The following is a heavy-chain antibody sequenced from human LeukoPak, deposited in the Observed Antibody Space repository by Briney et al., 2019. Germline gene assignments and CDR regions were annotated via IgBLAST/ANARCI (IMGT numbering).Heavy chain of an antibody. Sequence: GGSLRLSCAASGFTFSSYWMSWVRQAPGKGLEWVANIKQDGSEKYYVDSVKGRFTISRDNAKNSLYLQMNSLRAEDTAVYYCASALARIVGEYYFDYWGQGTLVTVSS. CDR2: IKQDGSEK. J-gene: IGHJ4*02. CDR3: ASALARIVGEYYFDY. CDR1: GFTFSSYW. V-gene: IGHV3-7*01. D-gene: IGHD1-26*01.